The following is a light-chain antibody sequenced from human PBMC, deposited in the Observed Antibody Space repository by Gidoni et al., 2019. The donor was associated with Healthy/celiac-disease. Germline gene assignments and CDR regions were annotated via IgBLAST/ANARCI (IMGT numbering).Light chain of an antibody. CDR3: QQSYSTPVT. CDR1: QSSSSY. J-gene: IGKJ4*01. CDR2: AAS. V-gene: IGKV1-39*01. Sequence: DIQMPHSPSSLSASVGDRVTITCRASQSSSSYLNWYQQKPGKAPKLLIYAASSLQSGVPSSFSGSGSGTDFTLTISSLQPEDVATYYCQQSYSTPVTFGGGTKVEIK.